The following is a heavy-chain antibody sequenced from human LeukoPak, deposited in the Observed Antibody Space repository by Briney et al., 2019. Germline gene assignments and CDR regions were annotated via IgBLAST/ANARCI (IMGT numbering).Heavy chain of an antibody. J-gene: IGHJ4*02. CDR3: ARCDSVTALDY. CDR2: VYSGGST. Sequence: SETLSLTCTVSDGSISGYYWSWIRQPPGKRLEWIGYVYSGGSTNYNPSLKSRVTLSVDTSENQFSLKLSSVTAADTAVYYCARCDSVTALDYWGQGTLVTVSS. D-gene: IGHD5-18*01. V-gene: IGHV4-59*01. CDR1: DGSISGYY.